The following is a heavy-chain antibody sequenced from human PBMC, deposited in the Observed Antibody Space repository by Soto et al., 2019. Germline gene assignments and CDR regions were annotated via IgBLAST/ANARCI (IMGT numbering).Heavy chain of an antibody. CDR1: GFTFSTYN. CDR2: ISRRSDAK. D-gene: IGHD3-16*02. Sequence: GGSLRLSCAASGFTFSTYNMNWVRQAPGKGLEWVSSISRRSDAKHYAVSVKGRFTISRDNGKNSLYLQMNSLRAEDTAVYYCAREEKFVQDLDFRGQGTLVTVSS. J-gene: IGHJ4*02. CDR3: AREEKFVQDLDF. V-gene: IGHV3-21*01.